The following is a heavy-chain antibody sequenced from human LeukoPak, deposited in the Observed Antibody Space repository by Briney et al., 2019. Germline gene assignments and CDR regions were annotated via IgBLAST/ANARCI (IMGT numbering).Heavy chain of an antibody. Sequence: GGSLRLSCVASGFTFSSYWMTWVRQAPGKGLEWLANIKEDGSIQYYLDSVRGRFTISRDNAKTSVYLQLNSLRADDTAVYYCARDVWTGVAVSDYWGQGALVTVSS. J-gene: IGHJ4*02. D-gene: IGHD6-19*01. CDR2: IKEDGSIQ. CDR1: GFTFSSYW. CDR3: ARDVWTGVAVSDY. V-gene: IGHV3-7*01.